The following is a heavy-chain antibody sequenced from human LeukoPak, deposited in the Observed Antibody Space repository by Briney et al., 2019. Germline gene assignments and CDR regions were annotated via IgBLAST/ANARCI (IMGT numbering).Heavy chain of an antibody. J-gene: IGHJ4*02. CDR2: IDYSGSA. Sequence: SETLSLTCTVSGGSVSSTNSYWGWIRQPPGKGLDWIANIDYSGSAWYNPSLRGRVTISIDTYKNQFSLKVRSVTAADTAVYYCARRPGGDRYYFDYWGQGILVTVFS. V-gene: IGHV4-39*01. CDR1: GGSVSSTNSY. D-gene: IGHD2-21*02. CDR3: ARRPGGDRYYFDY.